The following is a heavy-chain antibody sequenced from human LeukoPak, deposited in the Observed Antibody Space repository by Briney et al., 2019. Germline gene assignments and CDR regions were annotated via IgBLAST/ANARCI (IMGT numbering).Heavy chain of an antibody. V-gene: IGHV1-8*01. Sequence: ASVKVSCKASGYTFTSYDINWVRQATGQGLEWMGWMNPNSGTTGYAQKFQGRVTMTRNTSISTAYMELSSLRSEDTAVYYCARGPTVGITFGGVIVTDFDYWGQGTLVTVSS. CDR1: GYTFTSYD. D-gene: IGHD3-16*02. J-gene: IGHJ4*02. CDR2: MNPNSGTT. CDR3: ARGPTVGITFGGVIVTDFDY.